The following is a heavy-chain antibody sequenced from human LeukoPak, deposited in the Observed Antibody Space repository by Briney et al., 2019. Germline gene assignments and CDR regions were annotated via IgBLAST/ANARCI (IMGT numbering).Heavy chain of an antibody. D-gene: IGHD2-15*01. CDR3: ARDTCSGGVCYPSQ. CDR2: IYYSGNT. V-gene: IGHV4-59*01. J-gene: IGHJ4*02. CDR1: GGSISSYY. Sequence: SETLSLTCTVSGGSISSYYWNWIRQPPGKGLEWIGYIYYSGNTNYNPSLKSRVTVSQDMSKNQVSLTLTSVTTADTAVYYCARDTCSGGVCYPSQWGQGTLLTVSS.